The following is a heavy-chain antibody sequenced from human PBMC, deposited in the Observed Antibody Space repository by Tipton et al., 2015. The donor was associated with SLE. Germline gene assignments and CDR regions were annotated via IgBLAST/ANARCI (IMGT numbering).Heavy chain of an antibody. CDR3: ARAPGLDRDYQYYYYMDV. CDR2: INHSGGT. V-gene: IGHV4-39*07. Sequence: TLSLTCTVSGASISSTSYYWGWIRQPPGKGLEWIGEINHSGGTNYNPSLKSRVTISVDTSKNQFSLKLSSVTAADTAVYYCARAPGLDRDYQYYYYMDVWGKGTTVTVSS. CDR1: GASISSTSYY. D-gene: IGHD3/OR15-3a*01. J-gene: IGHJ6*03.